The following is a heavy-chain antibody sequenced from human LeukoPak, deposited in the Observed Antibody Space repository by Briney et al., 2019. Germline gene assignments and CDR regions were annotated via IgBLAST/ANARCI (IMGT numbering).Heavy chain of an antibody. V-gene: IGHV1-69*05. Sequence: GASVKVSCKASGGTFSSYAISWVRQAPGQGLEWMGGIIPIFGTANYAQKFQGRVTITTDESTSTAYMELSSLRSEDTAVYYCARRVGYQLLWDNWFDPWGQGTLVTVSS. J-gene: IGHJ5*02. CDR2: IIPIFGTA. CDR1: GGTFSSYA. D-gene: IGHD2-2*01. CDR3: ARRVGYQLLWDNWFDP.